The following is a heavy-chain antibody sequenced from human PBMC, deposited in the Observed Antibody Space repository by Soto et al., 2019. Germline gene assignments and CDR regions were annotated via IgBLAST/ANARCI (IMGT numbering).Heavy chain of an antibody. V-gene: IGHV4-59*08. CDR1: GGSITNYY. J-gene: IGHJ3*01. CDR2: IYYSGST. D-gene: IGHD2-2*01. Sequence: PSETLSLTCTVSGGSITNYYWSWIRQPPGKGLEWIGNIYYSGSTDYNPSLKSRVTISVDTSKNQFSLKLSSVTAGDTAVYYCARLSCSSTNCPRRNTFDLWGQGTMVTVSS. CDR3: ARLSCSSTNCPRRNTFDL.